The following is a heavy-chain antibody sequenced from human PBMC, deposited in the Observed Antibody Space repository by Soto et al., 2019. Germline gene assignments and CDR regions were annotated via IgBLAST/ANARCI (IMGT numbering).Heavy chain of an antibody. D-gene: IGHD1-1*01. J-gene: IGHJ5*02. CDR1: GGFITSHY. V-gene: IGHV4-59*11. Sequence: PSETLSLTCTVSGGFITSHYWSWIRQPPGKGLEWIGYAFYTGSTNYSPSLKSRVTISVDTPKNHLSMNLKSVTAADTAMYYCVRGGAIGTTRWLHPWGQGILVTVSS. CDR3: VRGGAIGTTRWLHP. CDR2: AFYTGST.